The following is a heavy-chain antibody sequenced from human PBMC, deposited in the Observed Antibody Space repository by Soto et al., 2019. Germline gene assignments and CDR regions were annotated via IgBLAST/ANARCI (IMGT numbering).Heavy chain of an antibody. CDR2: IYWDDDK. CDR1: GFSLSTSGVG. CDR3: AHRRGFNWFDS. V-gene: IGHV2-5*02. J-gene: IGHJ5*01. Sequence: QITLKESGPTLVKPTQTLTLTCTFSGFSLSTSGVGVGWIRQPPGKALEWLALIYWDDDKRYSPSLKSRLTITKDTPERQVGLNMTNMDPVNTATYYCAHRRGFNWFDSWGQGTLVTVSS.